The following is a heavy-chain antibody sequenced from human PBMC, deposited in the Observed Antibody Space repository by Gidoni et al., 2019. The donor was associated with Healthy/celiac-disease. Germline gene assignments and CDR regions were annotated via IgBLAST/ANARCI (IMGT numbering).Heavy chain of an antibody. V-gene: IGHV3-30*19. Sequence: QVQVVEAGGGGVKTGRARRLSCAASGFTFNTYGMHWVRQAPGKGLEWVAIISYDGSNKDYADSVKGRFIISRDNSKNTLWLQMNSLKPEDTAVYYCARDGGYGSGFYWGQGTLVIVSS. J-gene: IGHJ4*02. CDR1: GFTFNTYG. CDR2: ISYDGSNK. D-gene: IGHD3-10*01. CDR3: ARDGGYGSGFY.